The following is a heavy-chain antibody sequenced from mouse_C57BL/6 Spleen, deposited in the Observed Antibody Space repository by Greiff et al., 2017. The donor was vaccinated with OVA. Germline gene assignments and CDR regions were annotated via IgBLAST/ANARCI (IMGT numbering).Heavy chain of an antibody. CDR3: ARGAGGATVVEGWYFDV. CDR1: GYSITSGYY. CDR2: ISYDGSN. D-gene: IGHD1-1*01. V-gene: IGHV3-6*01. J-gene: IGHJ1*03. Sequence: EVKLLESGPGLVKPSQSLSLTCSVTGYSITSGYYWNWIRQFPGNKLEWMGYISYDGSNNYNPSLKNRISITRDTSKNQFFLKLNSVTTEDTATYYCARGAGGATVVEGWYFDVWGTGTTVTVSS.